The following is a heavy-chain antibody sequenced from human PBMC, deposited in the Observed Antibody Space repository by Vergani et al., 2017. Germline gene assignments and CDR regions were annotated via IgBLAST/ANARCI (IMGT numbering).Heavy chain of an antibody. CDR1: GFTFSNAW. CDR2: INHSGST. V-gene: IGHV4-34*01. Sequence: VQLVESGGGLVKPGGSLRLSCAASGFTFSNAWMSWIRQPPGKGLEWIGEINHSGSTNYNPSLKSRVTISVDTSKNQFSLKLSSVTAADTAVYYCARRYCSSTSCHPYTFDYWGQGTLVTVSS. CDR3: ARRYCSSTSCHPYTFDY. D-gene: IGHD2-2*01. J-gene: IGHJ4*02.